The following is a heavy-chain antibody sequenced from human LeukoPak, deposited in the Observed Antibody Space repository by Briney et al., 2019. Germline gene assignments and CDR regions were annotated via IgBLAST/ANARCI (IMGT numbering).Heavy chain of an antibody. CDR1: RYTFTDDD. D-gene: IGHD4-17*01. V-gene: IGHV1-8*03. Sequence: ASVKVSCKTSRYTFTDDDIHWVRQAPGQGLKWMGWINPNSANTNYAQKLQGRVTLTRDTSLSIAYMEMSSLTSEDAGVYFCARGDFGETNTAFDIWGQGTLVAVSS. CDR2: INPNSANT. J-gene: IGHJ3*02. CDR3: ARGDFGETNTAFDI.